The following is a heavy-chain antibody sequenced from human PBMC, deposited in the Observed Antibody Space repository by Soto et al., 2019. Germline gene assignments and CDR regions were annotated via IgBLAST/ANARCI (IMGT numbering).Heavy chain of an antibody. Sequence: GGSLRLSCAASGFTFDDYAMHWVRQAPGKGLEWVSGISWNSGSIGYADSVKGRFTIPRDNAKNSLYLQMNSLRAEDTALYYCAKDPPQESTVTTLYDWGQGTLVTVSS. CDR2: ISWNSGSI. V-gene: IGHV3-9*01. CDR3: AKDPPQESTVTTLYD. CDR1: GFTFDDYA. D-gene: IGHD4-17*01. J-gene: IGHJ4*02.